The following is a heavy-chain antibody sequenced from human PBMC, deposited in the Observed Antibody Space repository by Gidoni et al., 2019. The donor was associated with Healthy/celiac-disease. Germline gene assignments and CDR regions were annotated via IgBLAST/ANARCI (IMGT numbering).Heavy chain of an antibody. V-gene: IGHV3-21*01. Sequence: EVQLVESGGVLVKPGGSLRLSFAASGFTFSSYSMNWVRQAPGKGLEWVSSISSSSSYIYYADSVKGRFTISRDNAKNSLYLQTNSLRAEDTAVYYCARDVRIAVAGDRDYWGQGTLVTVSS. D-gene: IGHD6-19*01. J-gene: IGHJ4*02. CDR2: ISSSSSYI. CDR1: GFTFSSYS. CDR3: ARDVRIAVAGDRDY.